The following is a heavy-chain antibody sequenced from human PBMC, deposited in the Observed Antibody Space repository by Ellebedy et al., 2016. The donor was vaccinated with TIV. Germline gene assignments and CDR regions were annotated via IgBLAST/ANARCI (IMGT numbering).Heavy chain of an antibody. CDR2: INSDGSTT. J-gene: IGHJ4*02. Sequence: GGSLRLSXAASGFTFISDWMHWVRQAPGKGLLWVSRINSDGSTTSYADSVQGRFSISRDNAKNTLYLQMNSLRADDTAIYYCVRGDGNSGWYFDFWGQGTLVTVSS. D-gene: IGHD6-19*01. CDR1: GFTFISDW. V-gene: IGHV3-74*01. CDR3: VRGDGNSGWYFDF.